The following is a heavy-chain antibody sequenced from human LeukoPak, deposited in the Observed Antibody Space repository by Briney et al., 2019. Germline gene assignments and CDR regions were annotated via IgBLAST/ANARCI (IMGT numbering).Heavy chain of an antibody. J-gene: IGHJ4*02. CDR3: ASLLISSGDY. D-gene: IGHD6-25*01. CDR2: IYYSGNT. CDR1: GGSISSGGYY. V-gene: IGHV4-31*03. Sequence: SETLSLTCTVSGGSISSGGYYWSWIRQHPGKGLEWIGYIYYSGNTYYNPSLKSRVTISVDTSKNQFSLKLSSVTVADTAVYYCASLLISSGDYWGQGTLVTVSS.